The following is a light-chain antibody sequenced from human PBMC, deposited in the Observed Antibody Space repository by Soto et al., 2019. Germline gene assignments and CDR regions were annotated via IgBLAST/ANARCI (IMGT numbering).Light chain of an antibody. Sequence: VLTQSPGTLSLSPGDSATLSCRASQSVRSGHLAWHQQMPGQAPRLLIYGASSRATGIPDRFSGSGSGTDFTLTISRLEPEDFAVYYCQKYSTSPLTFGGGTKVDIK. J-gene: IGKJ4*01. CDR2: GAS. CDR3: QKYSTSPLT. V-gene: IGKV3-20*01. CDR1: QSVRSGH.